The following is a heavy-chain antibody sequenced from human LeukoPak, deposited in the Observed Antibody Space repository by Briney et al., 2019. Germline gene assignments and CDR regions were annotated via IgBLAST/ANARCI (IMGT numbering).Heavy chain of an antibody. CDR1: GFSFSSYW. CDR3: ARDHYGGNSDY. V-gene: IGHV3-74*01. D-gene: IGHD4-23*01. CDR2: INTDGSST. J-gene: IGHJ4*02. Sequence: PGGSLRLSCAASGFSFSSYWMPWVRQAPGKGLVWVSRINTDGSSTYYADSVKGRFTISRDNAENTLYLQMNTLRAEDTAVYYCARDHYGGNSDYWGQGTLVTVSS.